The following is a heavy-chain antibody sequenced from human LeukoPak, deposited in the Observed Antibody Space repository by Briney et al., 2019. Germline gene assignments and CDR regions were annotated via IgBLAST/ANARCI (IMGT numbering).Heavy chain of an antibody. D-gene: IGHD2-2*01. Sequence: GESLKISCQSSGYTFTDYWIGWVRQKPGKGLEWMGIIYPGDSDTRYSPSFQGQVTISADKSISTAYLQWSSLKASDAAMYYCARHFRHCSSTTCYPYYFDYWGQGTLVTVSS. CDR3: ARHFRHCSSTTCYPYYFDY. J-gene: IGHJ4*02. CDR2: IYPGDSDT. CDR1: GYTFTDYW. V-gene: IGHV5-51*01.